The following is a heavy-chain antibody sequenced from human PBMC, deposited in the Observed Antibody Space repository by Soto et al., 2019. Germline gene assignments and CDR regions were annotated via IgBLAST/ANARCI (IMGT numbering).Heavy chain of an antibody. CDR3: ARGVNDDS. CDR2: IHTGGST. V-gene: IGHV3-53*01. Sequence: GGSLRLSCAASGFSVGGNPMTWVRQAPGKGLEWVASIHTGGSTFYADPVKGRFTISRDNSKNMVYLQMNSLTVGDTAMYFCARGVNDDSWGRGTLVTVSS. D-gene: IGHD1-1*01. J-gene: IGHJ4*02. CDR1: GFSVGGNP.